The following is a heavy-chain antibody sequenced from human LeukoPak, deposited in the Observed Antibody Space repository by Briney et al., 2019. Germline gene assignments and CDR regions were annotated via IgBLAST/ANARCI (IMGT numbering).Heavy chain of an antibody. CDR1: GYSFSSYW. V-gene: IGHV5-51*01. CDR2: IYPGDSDT. D-gene: IGHD5-18*01. J-gene: IGHJ5*02. CDR3: ARGGYSYGSRGWYDP. Sequence: HWESLKISCKGSGYSFSSYWIGWVRQMPGKGLEWMGIIYPGDSDTRYSPSFQGQVTISADKSISTAYLQWSSLKASDTAMYYCARGGYSYGSRGWYDPWGQGTLVTVSS.